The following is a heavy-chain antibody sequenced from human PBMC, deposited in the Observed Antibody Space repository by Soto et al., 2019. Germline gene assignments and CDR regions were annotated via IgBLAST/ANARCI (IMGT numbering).Heavy chain of an antibody. V-gene: IGHV3-15*07. CDR3: TNYPCGGDCYSYY. CDR1: GFTFSNAW. D-gene: IGHD2-21*02. Sequence: GGSLRLSCAASGFTFSNAWMNWVRQAPGKGLEWVGRIKSKTDGGTTDYAAPVKGRFTISRDDSKNTLYLQMNSLKTEDTAVYYCTNYPCGGDCYSYYWGQGTLVTVSS. J-gene: IGHJ4*02. CDR2: IKSKTDGGTT.